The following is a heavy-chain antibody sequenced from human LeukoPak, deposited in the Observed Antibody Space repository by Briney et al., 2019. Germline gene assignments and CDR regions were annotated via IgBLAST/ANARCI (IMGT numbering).Heavy chain of an antibody. D-gene: IGHD6-13*01. Sequence: AAVTVSFKASGYTFTSYGISWVRQAPGQGLEGMGWISAYNGNTNYAQKLQGRVTMTTHTSTSIAYMELRSLRSDDTAVYYCARDGLGFGSAGTPRYYYGMDVWGQGTTVTVSS. J-gene: IGHJ6*02. CDR1: GYTFTSYG. CDR2: ISAYNGNT. CDR3: ARDGLGFGSAGTPRYYYGMDV. V-gene: IGHV1-18*01.